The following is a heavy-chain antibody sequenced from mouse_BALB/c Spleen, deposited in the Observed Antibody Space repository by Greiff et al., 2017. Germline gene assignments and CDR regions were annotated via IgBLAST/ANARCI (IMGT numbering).Heavy chain of an antibody. Sequence: EVKLLESGPGLVKPSQSLSLTCSVTGYSITSGYYWNWIRQFPGNKLEWMGYISYDGSNNYNPSLKNRISITRDTSKNQFFLKLNSVTTEDTATYYCARVGSRGDYYAMDYWGQGTSVTVSS. D-gene: IGHD1-1*01. J-gene: IGHJ4*01. V-gene: IGHV3-6*02. CDR1: GYSITSGYY. CDR2: ISYDGSN. CDR3: ARVGSRGDYYAMDY.